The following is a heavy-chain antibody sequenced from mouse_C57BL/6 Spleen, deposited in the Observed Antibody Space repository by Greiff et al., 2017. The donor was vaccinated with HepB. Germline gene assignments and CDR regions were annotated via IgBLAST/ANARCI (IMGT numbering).Heavy chain of an antibody. CDR3: AREGVGY. CDR1: GYAFSSFW. V-gene: IGHV1-80*01. CDR2: IYPGDGDT. Sequence: VQLQPSGAELVKPGASVKISCKASGYAFSSFWMIWVKQGPGKGLEWIGQIYPGDGDTNYNGKFKGKATLTADKSSSTACMQLSSLTSEDSAVYYCAREGVGYWGQGTTLTVS. J-gene: IGHJ2*01.